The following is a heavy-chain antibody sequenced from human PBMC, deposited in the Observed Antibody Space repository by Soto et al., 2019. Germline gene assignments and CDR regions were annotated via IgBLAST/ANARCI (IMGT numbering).Heavy chain of an antibody. CDR2: IIPIFGTA. V-gene: IGHV1-69*06. CDR3: ARADILTVHYYYYGMDV. D-gene: IGHD3-9*01. CDR1: GGTLSSYA. J-gene: IGHJ6*02. Sequence: ASVRVSCKASGGTLSSYAISWVRQAPGQGLEWMGGIIPIFGTANYAQKFQGRVTITADKSTSTAYMELSSLRSEDTAVYYCARADILTVHYYYYGMDVWGQGTTVTVSS.